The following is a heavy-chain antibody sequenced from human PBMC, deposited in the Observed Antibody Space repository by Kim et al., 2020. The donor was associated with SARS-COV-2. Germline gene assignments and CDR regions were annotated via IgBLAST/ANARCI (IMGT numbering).Heavy chain of an antibody. CDR3: ARNGAVATPKYYFDY. CDR2: ISYDGSNK. V-gene: IGHV3-30*04. J-gene: IGHJ4*02. D-gene: IGHD5-12*01. Sequence: GGSLRLSCAASGFTFISYAMHWVRQAPGKGLEWVAVISYDGSNKYYADSVKGRFTISRDNSKNTLYLQMNSLRAEDTAVYYCARNGAVATPKYYFDYWGQGTLVTVSS. CDR1: GFTFISYA.